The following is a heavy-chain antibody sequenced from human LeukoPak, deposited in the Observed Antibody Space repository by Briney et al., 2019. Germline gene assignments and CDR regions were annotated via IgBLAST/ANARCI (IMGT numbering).Heavy chain of an antibody. Sequence: AGGSLRLSCAASGFTFSSYDMHWVRQAPGKGLEWVAVIWYDGSNKNYGDSVKGRFTISRDNSKNTVLLQMNSLRVEDTAVYYCAKGIGYGGMDVWGQGTTLIVSS. D-gene: IGHD5-12*01. CDR2: IWYDGSNK. CDR1: GFTFSSYD. V-gene: IGHV3-30*02. J-gene: IGHJ6*02. CDR3: AKGIGYGGMDV.